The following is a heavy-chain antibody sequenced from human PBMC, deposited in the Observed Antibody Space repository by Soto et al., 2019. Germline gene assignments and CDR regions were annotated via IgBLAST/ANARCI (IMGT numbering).Heavy chain of an antibody. Sequence: QVQLQESAPGLVKPSQTLSLTCTVSGGSISSGGYYWSWIRQQPGKGLEWIGYIYYSGSTYYNPSLKSRVTISADTSKNQFSLKRSSVTAADTAVYYCARWTQLEPRFDYWGQGTLVTVSS. CDR2: IYYSGST. CDR3: ARWTQLEPRFDY. J-gene: IGHJ4*02. CDR1: GGSISSGGYY. V-gene: IGHV4-31*03. D-gene: IGHD1-1*01.